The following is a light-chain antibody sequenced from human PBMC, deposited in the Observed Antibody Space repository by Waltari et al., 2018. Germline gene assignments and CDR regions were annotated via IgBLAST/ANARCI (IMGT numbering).Light chain of an antibody. CDR1: QNIYNW. J-gene: IGKJ1*01. CDR3: QQYHGDSPT. Sequence: DTQMTQSPSTLSAYVGDRVTITCRASQNIYNWLAWYQQKPGEAPEVLIYAASSLRSGVPSRFSGSGSGTEFTLTISSLQPGDFATYYCQQYHGDSPTFGQGTRVEIK. V-gene: IGKV1-5*01. CDR2: AAS.